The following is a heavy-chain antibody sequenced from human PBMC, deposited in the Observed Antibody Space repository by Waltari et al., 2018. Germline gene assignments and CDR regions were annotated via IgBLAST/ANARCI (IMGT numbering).Heavy chain of an antibody. J-gene: IGHJ5*02. CDR3: ARDPYSSGREEFDP. V-gene: IGHV3-21*01. CDR2: ISSSSSYI. D-gene: IGHD6-19*01. Sequence: EVQLVESGGGLVKPGGSLRLSCAASGFTFSSYSMNWVRQAPGKGLEWVSSISSSSSYIYYADSVKGRFTISRDNAKNSLYLQMNSLKAEDTAVYYCARDPYSSGREEFDPWGQGTLVTVSS. CDR1: GFTFSSYS.